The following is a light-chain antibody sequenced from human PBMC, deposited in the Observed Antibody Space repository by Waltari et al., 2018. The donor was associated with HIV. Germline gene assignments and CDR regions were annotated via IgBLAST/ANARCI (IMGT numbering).Light chain of an antibody. J-gene: IGKJ3*01. CDR2: SAS. CDR3: QQSYESPFN. V-gene: IGKV1-39*01. CDR1: QAITTY. Sequence: IQVTQSPSSLSASLGHTVVITCRASQAITTYLNWYQQKADKPPVLLVYSASTLQTGAPSRFRGSGSGRDFTLSISGLQPEDFATYFCQQSYESPFNFGPGTK.